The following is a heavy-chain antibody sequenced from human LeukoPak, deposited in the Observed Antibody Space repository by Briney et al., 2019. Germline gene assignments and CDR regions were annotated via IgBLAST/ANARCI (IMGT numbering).Heavy chain of an antibody. Sequence: PGGSLRLSCAGSGFTFISYAMSWVRQAPGQGLEWVSVISDSGDYTSYADSVRGRFTISIDNSRNTLYLQMISLRPEDTAVYYCAKDTSIGKYCTNGVCSPFDYWGQGTLVTVSS. V-gene: IGHV3-23*01. CDR2: ISDSGDYT. CDR1: GFTFISYA. J-gene: IGHJ4*02. D-gene: IGHD2-8*01. CDR3: AKDTSIGKYCTNGVCSPFDY.